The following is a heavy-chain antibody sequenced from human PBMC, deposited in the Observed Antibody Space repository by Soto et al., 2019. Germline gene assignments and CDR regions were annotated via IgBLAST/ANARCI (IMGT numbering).Heavy chain of an antibody. D-gene: IGHD6-13*01. V-gene: IGHV3-23*01. CDR2: ISGSGGST. CDR1: GFTFSSYA. Sequence: GGSLRLSCAASGFTFSSYAMSWVRQAPGKGLEWVSAISGSGGSTYYADSVKGRFTISRDNSKNTLYLQMNSLRAEDTAVYYCAKDPYTGYSSSHPSEFDYWGQGTLVTVSS. J-gene: IGHJ4*02. CDR3: AKDPYTGYSSSHPSEFDY.